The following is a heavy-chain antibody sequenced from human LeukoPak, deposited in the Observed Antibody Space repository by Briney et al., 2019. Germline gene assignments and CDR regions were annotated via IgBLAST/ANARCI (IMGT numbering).Heavy chain of an antibody. CDR3: ASGPPQVDIVVVPAARGIDY. Sequence: SETLSLTCAVYGGSFSGYYWSWIRQPPGKGLEWIVEINHSGSTNYNPSLKSRVTISVDTSKNQFSLKLSSVTAADTAVYYCASGPPQVDIVVVPAARGIDYWGQGTLVTVSS. D-gene: IGHD2-2*01. J-gene: IGHJ4*02. V-gene: IGHV4-34*01. CDR2: INHSGST. CDR1: GGSFSGYY.